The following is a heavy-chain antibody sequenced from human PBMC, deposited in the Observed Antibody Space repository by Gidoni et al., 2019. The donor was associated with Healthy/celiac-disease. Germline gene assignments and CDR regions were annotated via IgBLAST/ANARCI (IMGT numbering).Heavy chain of an antibody. D-gene: IGHD5-18*01. CDR2: IIPILGIA. J-gene: IGHJ4*02. CDR3: ASCGYGGWSRPLDY. Sequence: QVQLVQSGAEVKKPGSSVKVSCKASGGTFSSYAISWVRQAPGQGLEWMGRIIPILGIANYAQKFQGRVTITADKSTSTAYMELSSLRSEDTAVYYCASCGYGGWSRPLDYWGQGTLVTVSS. CDR1: GGTFSSYA. V-gene: IGHV1-69*04.